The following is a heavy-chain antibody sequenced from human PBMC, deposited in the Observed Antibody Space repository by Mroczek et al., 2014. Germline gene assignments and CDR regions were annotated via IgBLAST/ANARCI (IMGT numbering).Heavy chain of an antibody. CDR2: IYTSGST. Sequence: QVQLQESGPGLVKPSETLSLTCTVSGGSISSYYWSWIRQPAGKGLEWIGRIYTSGSTNYNPSLKSRVTMSVDTSKNQFSLKLSSVTAADTAVYYCARVGVMITFGGVIVWDYFDYWGQGTLVTVSS. J-gene: IGHJ4*02. CDR1: GGSISSYY. V-gene: IGHV4-4*07. CDR3: ARVGVMITFGGVIVWDYFDY. D-gene: IGHD3-16*02.